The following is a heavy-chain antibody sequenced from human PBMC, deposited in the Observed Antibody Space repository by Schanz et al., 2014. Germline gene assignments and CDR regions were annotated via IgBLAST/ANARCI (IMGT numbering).Heavy chain of an antibody. V-gene: IGHV3-49*04. CDR3: TRDSRTWNNWFDS. Sequence: EEQLVESGGGLVQPGRSLTLSCTTSGFTFTDHALSWVLQAPGQGLQWVGFIRSKDYGGPPEYVAPVKGRFTISRDDSRGIAYLHMTSLKTEDTGVYYCTRDSRTWNNWFDSWGQGTLVIVSS. CDR2: IRSKDYGGPP. J-gene: IGHJ5*01. CDR1: GFTFTDHA. D-gene: IGHD1-1*01.